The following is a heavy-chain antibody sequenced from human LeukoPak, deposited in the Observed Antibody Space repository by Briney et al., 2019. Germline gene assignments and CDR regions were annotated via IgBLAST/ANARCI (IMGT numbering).Heavy chain of an antibody. V-gene: IGHV4-59*12. D-gene: IGHD2-2*01. CDR1: GGSISSYY. Sequence: PSETLSLTCTVSGGSISSYYWSWIRQPPGEGLDGIGYIYYSGTTNYNPPHKSRVTISLDTSKKKLPLQPTPLPAADTAVYYCARVSCTSTSCPGWIDPWGQGTLVTVSS. J-gene: IGHJ5*02. CDR2: IYYSGTT. CDR3: ARVSCTSTSCPGWIDP.